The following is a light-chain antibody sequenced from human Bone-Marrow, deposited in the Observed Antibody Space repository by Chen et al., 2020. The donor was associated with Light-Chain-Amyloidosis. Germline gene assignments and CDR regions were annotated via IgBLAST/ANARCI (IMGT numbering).Light chain of an antibody. V-gene: IGKV1-NL1*01. CDR2: ATA. Sequence: DIQMTQFPPSLSASVGDRVTIPCRASQGVRHAVAWYQQKPGKGPTLLIYATARLGSGVPSRFSGSGGGTEYTRTINGLQPEDSATYVCQQYYNIPPWTFGQGTKVQIK. CDR1: QGVRHA. J-gene: IGKJ1*01. CDR3: QQYYNIPPWT.